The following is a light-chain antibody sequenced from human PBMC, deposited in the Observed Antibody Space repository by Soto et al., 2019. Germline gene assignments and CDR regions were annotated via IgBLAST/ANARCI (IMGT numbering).Light chain of an antibody. J-gene: IGLJ3*02. Sequence: QLVLTQSPSASASLGASVKLTCTLSSGHSSYAIAWHQQQPEKGPRYLMKLNSDGSHSQGDGIPDRFSGSSSGAERYLTISSLQSEDEADYYCQTWGTGPWVFGGGTQLTVL. CDR3: QTWGTGPWV. V-gene: IGLV4-69*01. CDR2: LNSDGSH. CDR1: SGHSSYA.